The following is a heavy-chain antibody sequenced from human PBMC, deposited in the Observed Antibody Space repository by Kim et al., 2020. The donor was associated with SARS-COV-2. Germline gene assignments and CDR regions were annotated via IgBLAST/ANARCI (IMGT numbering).Heavy chain of an antibody. V-gene: IGHV1-69*04. J-gene: IGHJ6*02. CDR3: ARVVTMVRGVTYYYYGVDV. CDR2: IIPILGIA. CDR1: GGTFSSYA. D-gene: IGHD3-10*01. Sequence: SVKVSCKASGGTFSSYAISWVRQAPGQGLEWMGRIIPILGIANYAQKFQGRVTITADKSTSTAYMELSSLRSEDTAVYYCARVVTMVRGVTYYYYGVDVWGQGTTVTVSS.